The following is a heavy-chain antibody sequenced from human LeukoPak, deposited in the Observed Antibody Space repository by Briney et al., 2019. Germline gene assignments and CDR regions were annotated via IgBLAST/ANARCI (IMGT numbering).Heavy chain of an antibody. CDR1: GFMFSTYS. J-gene: IGHJ4*02. CDR2: ISSGGNTI. Sequence: GGSLRLSCAASGFMFSTYSMNWVRQAPGKGLEWVSYISSGGNTIYYADSMKGRFTISRDNAKNSLYLQMNSLRAEDTAVYYCAREDGSSYYFDYWGQGTLVAVSS. CDR3: AREDGSSYYFDY. D-gene: IGHD1-26*01. V-gene: IGHV3-48*04.